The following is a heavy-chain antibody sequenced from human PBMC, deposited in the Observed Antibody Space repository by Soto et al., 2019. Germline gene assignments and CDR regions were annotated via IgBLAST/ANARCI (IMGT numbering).Heavy chain of an antibody. V-gene: IGHV4-4*02. Sequence: SETLSLTCAVSGGSFTSNSWWTWVRQPPGQGLEWIGEIYRTGSTNYNPSLKSRVTISLDKSENQFSLKVTSLTAADTAVYYCASRDPGTSVDYWGQGTLVTVSS. D-gene: IGHD1-7*01. J-gene: IGHJ4*02. CDR3: ASRDPGTSVDY. CDR2: IYRTGST. CDR1: GGSFTSNSW.